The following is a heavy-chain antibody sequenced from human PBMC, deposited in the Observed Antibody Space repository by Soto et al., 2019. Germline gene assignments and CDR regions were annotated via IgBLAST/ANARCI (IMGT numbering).Heavy chain of an antibody. V-gene: IGHV3-7*01. D-gene: IGHD2-21*01. CDR2: IKQDGSEK. CDR1: GFTFSSYW. J-gene: IGHJ5*02. Sequence: GGSLRLSCAASGFTFSSYWMSWVRQAPGKGLEWEANIKQDGSEKYYVDSVKGRFTISRDNAKNSLYLQMNSLRAEDTAVYYCARYIHIVWNWFDPWGQGTLVTVSS. CDR3: ARYIHIVWNWFDP.